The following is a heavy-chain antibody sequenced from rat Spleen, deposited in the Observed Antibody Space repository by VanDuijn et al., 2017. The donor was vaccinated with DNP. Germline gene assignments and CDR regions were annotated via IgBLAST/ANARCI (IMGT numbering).Heavy chain of an antibody. Sequence: EVQLVESGGGLVQPGRSLKLSCAASGFTFSDYYMAWVRQAPMKGLEWVAYIRYDGGSTYYRDSVKGRFTISRDNAKSTLYLQMDSLRSEDTATYYCTTTPSGGGYNYPDYWGQGVMVTVSS. V-gene: IGHV5-20*01. CDR3: TTTPSGGGYNYPDY. CDR1: GFTFSDYY. D-gene: IGHD1-11*01. CDR2: IRYDGGST. J-gene: IGHJ2*01.